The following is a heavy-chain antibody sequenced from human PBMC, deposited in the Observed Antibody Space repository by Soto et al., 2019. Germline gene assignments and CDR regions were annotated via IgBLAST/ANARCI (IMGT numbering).Heavy chain of an antibody. CDR3: ARGGYYYDSSGYPYDAFDI. CDR1: GGPFSSYA. D-gene: IGHD3-22*01. V-gene: IGHV1-69*13. Sequence: GASVKVSCKASGGPFSSYAISWVRQAPGQVLEWMGGIIPIFGTANYAQKFQGRVTITADESTSTAYMELSSLRSEDTAVYYCARGGYYYDSSGYPYDAFDIWGQGTMVTVSS. J-gene: IGHJ3*02. CDR2: IIPIFGTA.